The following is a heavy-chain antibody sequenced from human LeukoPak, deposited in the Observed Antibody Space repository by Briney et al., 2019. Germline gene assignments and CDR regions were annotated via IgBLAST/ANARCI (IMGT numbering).Heavy chain of an antibody. CDR3: AGQWLVRAIDY. J-gene: IGHJ4*02. V-gene: IGHV3-7*01. CDR1: GFTFSSYW. CDR2: INQDGSEK. D-gene: IGHD6-19*01. Sequence: PGGSLRLSCAASGFTFSSYWMSWVRQAPGKGLEWVANINQDGSEKYYVDSVKGRFTISRDNAKNSLYLQMNSLRAEDTAVYYCAGQWLVRAIDYWGQGTLVTVSS.